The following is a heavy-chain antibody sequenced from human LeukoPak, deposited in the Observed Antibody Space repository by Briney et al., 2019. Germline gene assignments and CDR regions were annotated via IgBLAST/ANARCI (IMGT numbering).Heavy chain of an antibody. V-gene: IGHV4-30-2*01. Sequence: SETLSLTCAVSGGSISSGGYSWSWIRQPPGKGLEWIGYIYHSGSTYYNPSLKSRVTISVDRSKNQFSLKLNSVTAADTAVYYCGRPNPDSSGYYGSFDPWGQGILVTVSS. CDR3: GRPNPDSSGYYGSFDP. D-gene: IGHD3-22*01. J-gene: IGHJ5*02. CDR1: GGSISSGGYS. CDR2: IYHSGST.